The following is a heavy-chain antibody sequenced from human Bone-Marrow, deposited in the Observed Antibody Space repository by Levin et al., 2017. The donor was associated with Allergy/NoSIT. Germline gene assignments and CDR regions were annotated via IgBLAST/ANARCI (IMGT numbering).Heavy chain of an antibody. J-gene: IGHJ4*02. Sequence: GESLKISCAASGFSFSDNWMSWVRQAPGKGLEWVANIDQDGYQTLYVDSVKGRFTVSRDNAKKSLYLQMNSLRVDDTAVYYCARGRTNSWPDWGQGTLVTVSS. CDR1: GFSFSDNW. CDR2: IDQDGYQT. CDR3: ARGRTNSWPD. D-gene: IGHD6-13*01. V-gene: IGHV3-7*01.